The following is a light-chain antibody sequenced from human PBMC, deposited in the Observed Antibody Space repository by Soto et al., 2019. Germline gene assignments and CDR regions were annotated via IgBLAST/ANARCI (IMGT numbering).Light chain of an antibody. CDR1: QGISSD. J-gene: IGKJ5*01. V-gene: IGKV1-9*01. CDR2: SAS. CDR3: QQRNSYPVT. Sequence: IQLTQSPSSLSASVGDRVTITCRARQGISSDLAWYQQNPGKAPKLRIYSASTLHNGVTSRFSGIGSGTDFALSISGLPPEDFATYYCQQRNSYPVTFGQVTRLEIK.